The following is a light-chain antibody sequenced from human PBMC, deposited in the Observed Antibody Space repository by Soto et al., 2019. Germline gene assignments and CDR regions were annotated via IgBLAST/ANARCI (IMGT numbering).Light chain of an antibody. CDR2: GAS. CDR1: QSVSSN. Sequence: EIVMTQSPVALSVSPGERATLSCRASQSVSSNVAWYQQTPGQAPRLLIYGASTRATAIPARFSGSGSGTEFTLSISNLQSEDFAVYYCQQYYNWPYAFGQGTKLEIK. V-gene: IGKV3-15*01. J-gene: IGKJ2*01. CDR3: QQYYNWPYA.